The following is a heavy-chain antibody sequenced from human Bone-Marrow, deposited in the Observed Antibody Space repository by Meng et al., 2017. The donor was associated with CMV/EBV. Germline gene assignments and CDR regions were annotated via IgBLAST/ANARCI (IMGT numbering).Heavy chain of an antibody. CDR3: ARGAGYVFDP. V-gene: IGHV3-48*03. CDR2: ISVGGSTI. CDR1: GFTFSSYE. D-gene: IGHD3-16*01. Sequence: GESLKISCAASGFTFSSYEMNWVRQAPGKGLEWVSYISVGGSTIYYTDSVKGRFTISRDNAKNSLYLQMNSLRAEDTAVYYCARGAGYVFDPWGQGNLVTVSS. J-gene: IGHJ5*02.